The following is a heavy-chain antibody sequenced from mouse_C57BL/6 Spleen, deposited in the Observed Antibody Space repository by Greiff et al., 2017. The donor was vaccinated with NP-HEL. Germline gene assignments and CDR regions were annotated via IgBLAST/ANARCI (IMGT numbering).Heavy chain of an antibody. D-gene: IGHD2-5*01. CDR1: GFTFSSYA. J-gene: IGHJ4*01. Sequence: EVQGVESGEGLVKPGGSLKLSCAASGFTFSSYAMSWVRQTPEKRLEWVAYISSGGDYIYYADTVKGRFTISRDNARNTLYLQMSSLKSEDTAMYYCTRRGSNSPYYAMDYWGQGTSVTVSS. CDR2: ISSGGDYI. V-gene: IGHV5-9-1*02. CDR3: TRRGSNSPYYAMDY.